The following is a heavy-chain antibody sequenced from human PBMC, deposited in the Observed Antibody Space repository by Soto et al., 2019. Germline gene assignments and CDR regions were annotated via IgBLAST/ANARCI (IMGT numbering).Heavy chain of an antibody. CDR1: GFTFNGAW. V-gene: IGHV3-15*07. CDR2: VKSKVDGETI. Sequence: EVQLVESGGGLVEPGGSLRLSCAASGFTFNGAWMNWVRQGPGKGLEWVGRVKSKVDGETIDYAAPVKGRFIISRDDSNNTVYLQMNSLSTEDTAMYYCAADLPDWGAYAFDYWGQGALVTVSS. D-gene: IGHD3-16*01. CDR3: AADLPDWGAYAFDY. J-gene: IGHJ4*02.